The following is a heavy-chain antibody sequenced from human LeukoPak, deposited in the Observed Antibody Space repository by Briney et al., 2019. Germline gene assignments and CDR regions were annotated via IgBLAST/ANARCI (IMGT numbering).Heavy chain of an antibody. CDR1: GFTFSSYS. V-gene: IGHV3-21*01. CDR3: ASSPPFDY. CDR2: ISSSSSYI. D-gene: IGHD1-14*01. Sequence: GGSMRLSCAASGFTFSSYSMNWVRQAPGKGLEWVSSISSSSSYIYYADSVKGRFTISRDNAKNSLYLQMYSLRAEDTAVYYCASSPPFDYWGQGTLVTVSS. J-gene: IGHJ4*02.